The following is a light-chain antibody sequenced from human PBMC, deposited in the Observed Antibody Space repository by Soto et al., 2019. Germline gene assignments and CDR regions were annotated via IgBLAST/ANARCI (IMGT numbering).Light chain of an antibody. CDR2: GAS. CDR1: QGVSDW. CDR3: QQANSYPWT. V-gene: IGKV1-12*01. J-gene: IGKJ1*01. Sequence: IQVTQSPSSAPASVAGSVTTPCRASQGVSDWVAWYQQKPGEAPKLLIYGASSLLSGVPSRFSGTRSGTDFTLTISSLQPEDFATYYCQQANSYPWTFGQGTKVDTK.